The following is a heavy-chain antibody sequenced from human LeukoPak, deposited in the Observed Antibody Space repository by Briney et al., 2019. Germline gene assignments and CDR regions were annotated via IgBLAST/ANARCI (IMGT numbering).Heavy chain of an antibody. CDR3: ARDGGYCSSTSCLGSRRDYFDY. Sequence: GASVKVSCKASGYTFASYYMHWVRQAPGQGLEWMGIINPSGGSTSYAQKFQGRVTMTRDMSTSTVYMELSSLRSEDTAVYYCARDGGYCSSTSCLGSRRDYFDYWGQGTLVTVSS. CDR2: INPSGGST. CDR1: GYTFASYY. J-gene: IGHJ4*02. D-gene: IGHD2-2*01. V-gene: IGHV1-46*01.